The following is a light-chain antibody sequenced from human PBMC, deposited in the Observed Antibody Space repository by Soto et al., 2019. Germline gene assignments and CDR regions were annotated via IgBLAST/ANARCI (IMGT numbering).Light chain of an antibody. CDR1: SSDVGGYNY. CDR2: EVS. J-gene: IGLJ1*01. V-gene: IGLV2-14*01. Sequence: QSALTHPASVSGSPGQSITISCTGTSSDVGGYNYVSWYQQHPGKAPKLMIYEVSNRPSGVSNRFSGSESGNTASLTISGLQAEDEADYYCSSYTSSSTYVFGTGTK. CDR3: SSYTSSSTYV.